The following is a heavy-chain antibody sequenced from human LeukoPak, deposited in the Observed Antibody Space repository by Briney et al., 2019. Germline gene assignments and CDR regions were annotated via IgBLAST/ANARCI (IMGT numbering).Heavy chain of an antibody. CDR1: GFTFSSYG. CDR3: AKSAPSSSWYV. CDR2: ISYDGSNK. Sequence: GGSLRPSCAASGFTFSSYGMHWVRQAPGKGLEWVAVISYDGSNKYYADSVKGRFTISRDNSKNTLYLQMNSLRAEDTAVYYCAKSAPSSSWYVGGQGTLVTVSS. D-gene: IGHD6-13*01. V-gene: IGHV3-30*18. J-gene: IGHJ4*02.